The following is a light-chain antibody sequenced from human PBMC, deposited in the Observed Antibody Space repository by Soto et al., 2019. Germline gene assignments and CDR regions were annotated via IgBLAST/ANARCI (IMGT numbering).Light chain of an antibody. CDR1: SSDVGGYNY. CDR3: CSYAGSFTLL. V-gene: IGLV2-11*01. CDR2: DVT. J-gene: IGLJ2*01. Sequence: QSALTQPRSVSGSPGQSVTISCTGTSSDVGGYNYVSWYQQHPGKAPKVMIYDVTKRPSGVPDRISGSKSGNTASLTISGLQAEDEADYYCCSYAGSFTLLFGGGTKSPS.